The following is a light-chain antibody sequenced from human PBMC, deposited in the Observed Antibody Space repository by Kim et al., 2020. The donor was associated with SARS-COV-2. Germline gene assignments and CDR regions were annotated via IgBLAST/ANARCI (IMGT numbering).Light chain of an antibody. V-gene: IGKV3-15*01. CDR2: GAS. J-gene: IGKJ2*01. Sequence: SPGERASLSCRASQSVRSNLAWYQQTPGRAPRLLIYGASTRATGIPARFSGSGSGTEFTLTISRLQSEDFAVYYCQQYNDWPPYTFGQGTKLEIK. CDR1: QSVRSN. CDR3: QQYNDWPPYT.